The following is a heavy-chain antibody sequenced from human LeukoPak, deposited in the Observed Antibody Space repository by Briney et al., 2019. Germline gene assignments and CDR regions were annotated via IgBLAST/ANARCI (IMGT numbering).Heavy chain of an antibody. CDR3: ARSGSSTDSYYYYYMDV. Sequence: ASVKVSCKASGGTFSSYAISWVRQAPGQGLEWMGGIIPIFGTANYAQKFQGRVTITADESTSTAYMELSSLRSEDTAVYYCARSGSSTDSYYYYYMDVWGKGTTVTVSS. D-gene: IGHD2-2*01. V-gene: IGHV1-69*13. CDR1: GGTFSSYA. CDR2: IIPIFGTA. J-gene: IGHJ6*03.